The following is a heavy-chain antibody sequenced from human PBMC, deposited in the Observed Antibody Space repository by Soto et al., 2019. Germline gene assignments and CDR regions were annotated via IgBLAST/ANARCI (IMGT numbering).Heavy chain of an antibody. CDR2: IYHSGST. J-gene: IGHJ4*02. CDR1: GGSISSGGYS. D-gene: IGHD5-12*01. Sequence: QLQLQESGSGLVKPSQTLSLTCAVSGGSISSGGYSWSWIRQPPGKGLEWIGYIYHSGSTYYNPSLKGRVTISVDRSKNQFSPKPGSVTAADTAVYYCAAVGGLPRYYWGQGTLVTVSP. V-gene: IGHV4-30-2*01. CDR3: AAVGGLPRYY.